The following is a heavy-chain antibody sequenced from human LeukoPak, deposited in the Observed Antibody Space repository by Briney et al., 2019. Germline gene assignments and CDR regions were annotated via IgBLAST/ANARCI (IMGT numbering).Heavy chain of an antibody. J-gene: IGHJ4*02. CDR2: INHNGNVN. Sequence: GGSLRLSCAASGFTFSSYWMNWARQAPGKGLEWVASINHNGNVNYYVDSVKGRFTISRDNAKNTLYLQMDSLRAEDTAVYYCVRDFGGSRDYWGQGTLVIVSS. D-gene: IGHD3-10*01. CDR1: GFTFSSYW. CDR3: VRDFGGSRDY. V-gene: IGHV3-7*01.